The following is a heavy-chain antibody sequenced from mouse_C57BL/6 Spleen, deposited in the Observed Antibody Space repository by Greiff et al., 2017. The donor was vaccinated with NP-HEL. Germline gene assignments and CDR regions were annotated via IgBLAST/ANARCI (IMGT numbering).Heavy chain of an antibody. V-gene: IGHV1-82*01. CDR3: ARTGYGSRAMDY. CDR2: IYPGDGDT. J-gene: IGHJ4*01. Sequence: VQLQQSGPELVKPGASVKISCKASGYAFSSSWMNWVKQRPGKGLEWIGRIYPGDGDTNYNGKFKGKATLTADKSSSTAYMQLSSLTSEDSAVYFWARTGYGSRAMDYWGQGTSVTVSS. D-gene: IGHD1-1*01. CDR1: GYAFSSSW.